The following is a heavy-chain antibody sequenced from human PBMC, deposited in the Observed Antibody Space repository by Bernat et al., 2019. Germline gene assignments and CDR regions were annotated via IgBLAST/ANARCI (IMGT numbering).Heavy chain of an antibody. Sequence: QVQLQQWGAGLLKPSETLSLTCAVYGGSFSGYYWSWIRQPPGKGLEWIGEINHSGSTNYNPSLKSRVTISVDTSKNQFSLKLSSVTAADTAVYYCARGFGYCSGGSCYGRFYYYYYMDVWGKDTTVTVSS. J-gene: IGHJ6*03. V-gene: IGHV4-34*01. D-gene: IGHD2-15*01. CDR3: ARGFGYCSGGSCYGRFYYYYYMDV. CDR2: INHSGST. CDR1: GGSFSGYY.